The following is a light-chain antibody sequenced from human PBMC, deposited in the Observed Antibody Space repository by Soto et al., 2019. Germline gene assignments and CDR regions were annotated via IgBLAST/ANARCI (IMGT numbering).Light chain of an antibody. J-gene: IGKJ1*01. V-gene: IGKV1-39*01. Sequence: DIHMSHSPASVSASVLYGVTITCRASQSISSWLAWYQQKPGKAPKLLIHATSTLQSGVPPRFSGSGSGTDFTLTISSLQPEDFATYYCQQSYLTLRTFGQGTKVDIK. CDR1: QSISSW. CDR3: QQSYLTLRT. CDR2: ATS.